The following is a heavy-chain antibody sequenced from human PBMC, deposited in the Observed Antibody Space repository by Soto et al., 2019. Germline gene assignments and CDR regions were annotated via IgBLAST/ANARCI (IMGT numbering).Heavy chain of an antibody. Sequence: GGSLRLSCAASGFTFSSYSMNWVRQAPGKGLEWVSSISSSSYIYYADSVKGRFTISRDNAKNSLYLQMNSLRAEDTAVYYCARDSLVGATHSDFDYWGQGTLVTVSS. CDR3: ARDSLVGATHSDFDY. J-gene: IGHJ4*02. V-gene: IGHV3-21*01. CDR1: GFTFSSYS. D-gene: IGHD1-26*01. CDR2: ISSSSYI.